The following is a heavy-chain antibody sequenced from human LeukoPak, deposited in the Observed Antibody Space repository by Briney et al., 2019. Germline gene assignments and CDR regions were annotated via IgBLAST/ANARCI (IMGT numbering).Heavy chain of an antibody. V-gene: IGHV3-73*01. CDR2: IRSKANSYAT. Sequence: GGSLRLSCAASGFTFSGSAMHWVRQASGKGLEWVGRIRSKANSYATAYAASVKGRFTISRDDSKNTSYLQMNSLKTEDTAGYYCTRGEEITIIYYYYYYMDVWGKGTTVTVSS. CDR3: TRGEEITIIYYYYYYMDV. CDR1: GFTFSGSA. J-gene: IGHJ6*03. D-gene: IGHD3-10*01.